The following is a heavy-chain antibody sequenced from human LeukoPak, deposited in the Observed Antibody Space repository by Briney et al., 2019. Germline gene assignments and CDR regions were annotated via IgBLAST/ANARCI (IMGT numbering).Heavy chain of an antibody. V-gene: IGHV3-30-3*01. Sequence: GGSLRLSCAASGFTFSSYAMHWVRQAPGKGLEWVAVISYDGSNKYYADSVKGRFTISRDNSKNTLYLQMNSLRAEDTAMYYCAREDDSNTFDYWGQGTLVTVSS. D-gene: IGHD3-22*01. CDR3: AREDDSNTFDY. CDR2: ISYDGSNK. CDR1: GFTFSSYA. J-gene: IGHJ4*02.